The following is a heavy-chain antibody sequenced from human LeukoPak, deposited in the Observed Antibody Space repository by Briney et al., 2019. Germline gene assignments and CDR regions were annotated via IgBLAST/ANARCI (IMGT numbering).Heavy chain of an antibody. CDR3: ASSRSNYYDSSGPQTFDY. D-gene: IGHD3-22*01. Sequence: ASVKVSCKASGGTFSSYAISWVRQAPGPGLEWMGGIIPIFGTANYAQKVQGRVTIPTDESTSTTYMELSSLRSEDTAVYYCASSRSNYYDSSGPQTFDYWGQGTLVTVSS. CDR1: GGTFSSYA. J-gene: IGHJ4*02. V-gene: IGHV1-69*05. CDR2: IIPIFGTA.